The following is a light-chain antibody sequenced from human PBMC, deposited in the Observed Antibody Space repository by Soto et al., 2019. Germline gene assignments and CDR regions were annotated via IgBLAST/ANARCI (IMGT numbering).Light chain of an antibody. CDR3: HQYNSWPPGT. Sequence: EIVLTQSPAILSVSPVERATLSCMASQSISRSLAWYQQKPGQAPRLLISDASTRATGIPARFSGSGSGTEFTLTISSLQSEDFALYYCHQYNSWPPGTFGQGTKVDI. J-gene: IGKJ2*01. CDR1: QSISRS. V-gene: IGKV3-15*01. CDR2: DAS.